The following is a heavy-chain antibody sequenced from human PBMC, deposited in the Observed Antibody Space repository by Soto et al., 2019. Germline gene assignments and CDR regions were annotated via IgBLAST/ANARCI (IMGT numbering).Heavy chain of an antibody. CDR1: GGSISSGGYY. CDR3: AGFSSYYYDSSGYYQNVLVDY. Sequence: SETLSLTCTVSGGSISSGGYYWSWIRQHPGKGLEWIGYIYYSGSTYYNPSPKSRVTISVDTSKNQFSLKLSSVTAADTAVYYCAGFSSYYYDSSGYYQNVLVDYWGQGTLVTVSS. D-gene: IGHD3-22*01. CDR2: IYYSGST. J-gene: IGHJ4*02. V-gene: IGHV4-31*03.